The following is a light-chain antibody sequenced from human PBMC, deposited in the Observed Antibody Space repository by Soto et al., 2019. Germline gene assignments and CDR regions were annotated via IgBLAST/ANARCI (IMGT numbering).Light chain of an antibody. Sequence: DIQMTQSPSSLSASVGDRVTITCRASQGISTYLNWYHQKPGKAPKLLIYAASSLQSGVPSRFSGSGSETEFTLTISSLQPEDFATYSCQQSYSTTWTFGQGTKVDI. V-gene: IGKV1-39*01. CDR3: QQSYSTTWT. CDR2: AAS. CDR1: QGISTY. J-gene: IGKJ1*01.